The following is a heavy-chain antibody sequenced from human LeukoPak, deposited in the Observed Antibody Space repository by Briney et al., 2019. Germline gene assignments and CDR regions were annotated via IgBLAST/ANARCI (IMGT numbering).Heavy chain of an antibody. V-gene: IGHV4-39*07. J-gene: IGHJ6*03. CDR3: AQRGGGYCTNGVCYDPRYYYMDV. Sequence: SETLSLTCTVSGGSISSSSYYWGWIRQPPGKGLEWIGSIYYSGSTYYNPSLKSRVTISVDTSKNQFSLKLSSVTAADTAVYYCAQRGGGYCTNGVCYDPRYYYMDVWGKGTTATVSS. CDR2: IYYSGST. CDR1: GGSISSSSYY. D-gene: IGHD2-8*01.